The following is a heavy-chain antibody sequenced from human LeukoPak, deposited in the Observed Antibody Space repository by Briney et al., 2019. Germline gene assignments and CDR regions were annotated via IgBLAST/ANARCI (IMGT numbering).Heavy chain of an antibody. CDR1: RGTFSSYA. J-gene: IGHJ5*01. Sequence: SVKVSCKASRGTFSSYAISWVRQAPGQGLEWMGGIIPIFGTANYAQKFQGRVTISADESTSTAYMELSRLRSDDTAVYYCARASGSYWWFDSWGQGTLVTVSS. D-gene: IGHD1-26*01. CDR2: IIPIFGTA. CDR3: ARASGSYWWFDS. V-gene: IGHV1-69*13.